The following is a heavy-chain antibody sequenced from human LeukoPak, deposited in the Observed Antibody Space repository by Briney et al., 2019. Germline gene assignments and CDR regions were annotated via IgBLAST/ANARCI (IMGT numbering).Heavy chain of an antibody. V-gene: IGHV4-59*01. Sequence: SQTLSLTCTVSGGSISSYYWSWIRQPPGKGLEWIGYIYYSGSTNYNPSLKSRVTISVDTSKNQFSLKLSSVTAADTAVYYCARVHDSIPYFDYWGQGTLVTVSS. D-gene: IGHD3-22*01. CDR3: ARVHDSIPYFDY. J-gene: IGHJ4*02. CDR2: IYYSGST. CDR1: GGSISSYY.